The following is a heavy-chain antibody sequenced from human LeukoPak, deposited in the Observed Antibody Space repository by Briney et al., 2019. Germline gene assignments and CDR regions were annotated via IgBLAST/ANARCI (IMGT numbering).Heavy chain of an antibody. D-gene: IGHD2-2*01. CDR1: GYTLTELS. J-gene: IGHJ5*02. V-gene: IGHV1-24*01. CDR2: FDPEDGET. CDR3: ATAGYCSSTSCYDWFDP. Sequence: ASVKVSCKVPGYTLTELSMHWVRQAPGKGLEWMGGFDPEDGETIYAQKFQGRVTMTEDTSTDTAYMELSSLRSEDTAVYYCATAGYCSSTSCYDWFDPWGQGTLVTVSS.